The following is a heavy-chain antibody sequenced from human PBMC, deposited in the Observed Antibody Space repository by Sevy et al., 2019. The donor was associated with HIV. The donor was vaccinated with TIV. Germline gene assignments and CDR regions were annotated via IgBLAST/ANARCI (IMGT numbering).Heavy chain of an antibody. J-gene: IGHJ3*02. CDR2: ISSSSSYI. Sequence: GGSLRLSCAASGFTFSSYSMNWVRQAPGKGLEWVSSISSSSSYIYYADSVKGRFTISRDNAKNSLYLQMNSLRAEDTDVYYCARDSGEGAFDIWGQGTMVTVSS. CDR1: GFTFSSYS. V-gene: IGHV3-21*01. CDR3: ARDSGEGAFDI. D-gene: IGHD3-10*01.